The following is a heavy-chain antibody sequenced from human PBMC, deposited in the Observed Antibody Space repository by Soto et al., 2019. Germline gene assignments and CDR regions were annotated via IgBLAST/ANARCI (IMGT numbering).Heavy chain of an antibody. Sequence: GASVKVSCKASGYAFSGYYIHWVRQVPGQRLEWMGWINAGNGNTKYSQKFQGRVTITRDTSASTAYMELSSLRSEDTAVYYCARVLREHYSKPLDYWGQGTLVTVS. D-gene: IGHD2-15*01. CDR2: INAGNGNT. CDR1: GYAFSGYY. CDR3: ARVLREHYSKPLDY. V-gene: IGHV1-3*01. J-gene: IGHJ4*02.